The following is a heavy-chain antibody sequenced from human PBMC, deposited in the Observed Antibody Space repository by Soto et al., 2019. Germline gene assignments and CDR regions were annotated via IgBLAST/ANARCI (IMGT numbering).Heavy chain of an antibody. CDR1: GGSISSSSYY. Sequence: ASETLSLTCTVSGGSISSSSYYWGWIRQPPGKGLEWIGSIYYSGSTYYNPSLKSRVTISVDTSKNQFSLKLSSVTAADTAVYYCAKSGFMVRENNWFDPWGQGTLVTVSS. V-gene: IGHV4-39*01. CDR2: IYYSGST. J-gene: IGHJ5*02. CDR3: AKSGFMVRENNWFDP. D-gene: IGHD3-10*01.